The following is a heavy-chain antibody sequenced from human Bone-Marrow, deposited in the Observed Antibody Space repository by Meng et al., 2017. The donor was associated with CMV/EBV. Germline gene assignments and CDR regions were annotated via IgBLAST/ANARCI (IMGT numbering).Heavy chain of an antibody. D-gene: IGHD3-3*01. Sequence: GESLKISCAASGFTFSSYWMSWVRQAPGKGLEWVANIKQDGSEKYYVDSVKGRFTISRDNAKNSLYLQMNSLRAEDTAVYYCARAATYYDFWSGPLRRHYFDYWGQGTLLTVS. J-gene: IGHJ4*02. CDR1: GFTFSSYW. CDR2: IKQDGSEK. V-gene: IGHV3-7*01. CDR3: ARAATYYDFWSGPLRRHYFDY.